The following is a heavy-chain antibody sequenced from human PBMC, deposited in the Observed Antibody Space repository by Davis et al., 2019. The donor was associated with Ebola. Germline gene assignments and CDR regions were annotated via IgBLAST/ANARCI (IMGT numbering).Heavy chain of an antibody. V-gene: IGHV3-21*05. Sequence: GESLKISCAASGFRFSTYTMNWVRQAPGKGLEWISYISSSSTNIYYADSVKGRFTVSRDNAKNSLFLQMNSLRAEDTAVYYCAIKAGYWGQGTLVTVSS. J-gene: IGHJ4*02. CDR1: GFRFSTYT. D-gene: IGHD6-25*01. CDR2: ISSSSTNI. CDR3: AIKAGY.